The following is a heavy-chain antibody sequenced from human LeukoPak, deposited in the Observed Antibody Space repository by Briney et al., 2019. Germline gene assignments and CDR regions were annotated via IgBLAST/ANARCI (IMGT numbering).Heavy chain of an antibody. V-gene: IGHV3-73*01. Sequence: GGSLRLSCAASGFTFSGSAMHWVRQASGKGLEWVGRIRGKANSYATAYAASVKGRFTISRDDSKNTAYLQMNSLKTEDTAVYYCTSASDHHRDWGQGTLVTVSS. J-gene: IGHJ4*02. CDR1: GFTFSGSA. D-gene: IGHD1-14*01. CDR3: TSASDHHRD. CDR2: IRGKANSYAT.